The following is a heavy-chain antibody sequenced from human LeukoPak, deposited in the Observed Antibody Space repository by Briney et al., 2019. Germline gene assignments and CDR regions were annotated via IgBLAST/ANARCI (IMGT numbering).Heavy chain of an antibody. CDR1: GFTFSSYG. Sequence: GRSLRLSCAASGFTFSSYGMHWVRQAPGKGLEWVAVISYDGSNKHYADSVKGRFTISGDNSKNTLYLQMNSLRAEDTAVYYCAKDPTKMVRGVTYYFGYWGQGTLVTVSS. V-gene: IGHV3-30*18. J-gene: IGHJ4*02. CDR3: AKDPTKMVRGVTYYFGY. D-gene: IGHD3-10*01. CDR2: ISYDGSNK.